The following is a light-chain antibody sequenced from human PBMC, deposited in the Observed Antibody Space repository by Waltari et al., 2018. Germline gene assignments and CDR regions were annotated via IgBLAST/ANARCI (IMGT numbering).Light chain of an antibody. CDR2: EVN. V-gene: IGLV2-23*02. J-gene: IGLJ3*02. Sequence: QSALTQPASVSGSPGQSITISCTGTSSDVGASNLISWYQQHPGKAPTLIIYEVNKRHAGVSNRFSASKSDNTASLTISGLQAEDEADYYCCSYAGRSTLVFGGGTNLTVL. CDR1: SSDVGASNL. CDR3: CSYAGRSTLV.